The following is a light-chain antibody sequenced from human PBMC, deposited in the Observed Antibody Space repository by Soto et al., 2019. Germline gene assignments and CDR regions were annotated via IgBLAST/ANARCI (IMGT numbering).Light chain of an antibody. J-gene: IGKJ1*01. Sequence: EFVLTQSPGTLSLSPGERATLSCRASQSVSSNYLAWYQQKPGQAPRLLIYAASSRATGIPDRFSGSGSGSDFTLTISRLEPEDFAVYYCQQYGTSPWTFGQGTKVEIK. CDR1: QSVSSNY. CDR3: QQYGTSPWT. V-gene: IGKV3-20*01. CDR2: AAS.